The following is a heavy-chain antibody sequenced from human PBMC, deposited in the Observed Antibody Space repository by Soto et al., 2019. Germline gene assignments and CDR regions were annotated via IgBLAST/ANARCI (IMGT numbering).Heavy chain of an antibody. CDR3: AIAWDSSGYRIDY. V-gene: IGHV1-2*04. J-gene: IGHJ4*02. D-gene: IGHD3-22*01. CDR2: INPNSGGT. Sequence: ASVKVSCKASGYTFTCYYMHWVRQAPGQGLEWMGWINPNSGGTNYAQKFQGWVTMTRDTSISTAYMELSRLRSDDTAVYYCAIAWDSSGYRIDYWGQGTLVTVSS. CDR1: GYTFTCYY.